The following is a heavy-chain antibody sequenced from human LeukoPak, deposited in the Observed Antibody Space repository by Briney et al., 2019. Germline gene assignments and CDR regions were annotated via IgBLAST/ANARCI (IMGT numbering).Heavy chain of an antibody. CDR1: GGIFSTYA. V-gene: IGHV1-69*13. Sequence: SVKVSCKASGGIFSTYAISWVRQAPGQGLEWMGGIIPIFGTANYAQKFRGRVTITADESTSTAYMELSSLRSEDTAVYYCARTPRTYYYYMDVWGKGTTVTISS. D-gene: IGHD2-15*01. J-gene: IGHJ6*03. CDR2: IIPIFGTA. CDR3: ARTPRTYYYYMDV.